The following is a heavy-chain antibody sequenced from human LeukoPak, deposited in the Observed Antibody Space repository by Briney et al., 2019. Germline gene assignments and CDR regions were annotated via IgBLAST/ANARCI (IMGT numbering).Heavy chain of an antibody. D-gene: IGHD3-10*01. CDR1: GYTFTGYH. Sequence: GASVKVSCKASGYTFTGYHMHWVRQAPGQGLEWMGWMNPNSGNTGYAQKFQGRVTMTRNTSISTAYMELSSLRSEDTAVYYCARFSVTMVRWVNWFDPWGQGTLVTVSS. V-gene: IGHV1-8*02. CDR3: ARFSVTMVRWVNWFDP. CDR2: MNPNSGNT. J-gene: IGHJ5*02.